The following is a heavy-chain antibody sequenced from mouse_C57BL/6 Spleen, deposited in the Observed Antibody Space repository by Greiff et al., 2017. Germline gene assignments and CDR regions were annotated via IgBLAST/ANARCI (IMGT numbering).Heavy chain of an antibody. D-gene: IGHD2-4*01. V-gene: IGHV1-55*01. CDR3: ARGLRRDYAMDY. CDR1: GYTSTSYW. J-gene: IGHJ4*01. Sequence: QVQLQQPGAELVKPGASVKMSCKASGYTSTSYWITWVKQRPGQGLEWIGDIYPGSGSTNYNEKFKSKATLTVDTSSSTAYMQLSSLTSEDSAVYYCARGLRRDYAMDYWGQGTSVTVSS. CDR2: IYPGSGST.